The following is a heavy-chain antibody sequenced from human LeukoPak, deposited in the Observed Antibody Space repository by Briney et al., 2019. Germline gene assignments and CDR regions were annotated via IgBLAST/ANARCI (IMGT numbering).Heavy chain of an antibody. J-gene: IGHJ4*02. D-gene: IGHD2-2*02. CDR3: AKDPCSSTSCYIDY. CDR2: IRYDGSNK. CDR1: GFTFSSYG. Sequence: GGSLRLSCAATGFTFSSYGMQWVRQAPGKGLEWVAFIRYDGSNKYYADSVKGRFTISRDNSKNTLYLQMNSLRAEDTAVYYCAKDPCSSTSCYIDYWGQGTLVTVSS. V-gene: IGHV3-30*02.